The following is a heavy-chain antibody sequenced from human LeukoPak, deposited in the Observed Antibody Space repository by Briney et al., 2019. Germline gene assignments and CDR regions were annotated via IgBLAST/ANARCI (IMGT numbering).Heavy chain of an antibody. J-gene: IGHJ6*03. CDR2: IYYSGST. CDR3: ARASGYAFYYYYYYMDV. V-gene: IGHV4-39*01. CDR1: GGSISSSSYY. Sequence: PSETLSLTCTVSGGSISSSSYYWGWIRQPPGKVLEWIGSIYYSGSTYYNPSLKSRVTISVDTSKNQFSLKLSSVTAADTAVCYCARASGYAFYYYYYYMDVWGKGTTVTISS. D-gene: IGHD5-12*01.